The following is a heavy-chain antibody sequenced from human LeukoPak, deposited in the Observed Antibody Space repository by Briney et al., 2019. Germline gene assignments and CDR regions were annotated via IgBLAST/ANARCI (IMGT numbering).Heavy chain of an antibody. J-gene: IGHJ4*02. CDR1: GGFISNGNW. Sequence: SETLSLTCAVSGGFISNGNWWGWFRQSPGKGLEWIGEIHHSVGTNYSPSLKSRIAISMDQPKNQFSLNVTSVTAADTAMYYCARKGPVTIADYWGRGILVTVSS. D-gene: IGHD4-11*01. CDR3: ARKGPVTIADY. V-gene: IGHV4-4*02. CDR2: IHHSVGT.